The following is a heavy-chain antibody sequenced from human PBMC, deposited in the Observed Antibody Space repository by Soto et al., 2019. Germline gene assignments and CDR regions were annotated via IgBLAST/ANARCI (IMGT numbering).Heavy chain of an antibody. J-gene: IGHJ5*02. CDR1: GGSINNGHFY. D-gene: IGHD3-10*01. V-gene: IGHV4-30-4*01. Sequence: QLQLQESGPGLVKPSQTLSLTCTVSGGSINNGHFYWGWIRQPPGKGLEWIGYVYFTGTTYLNPSLRSRLSMSFAQSKDQFSLKLSSVTAADTAVYYWVRGYSYGSGSLHWFDPWGQGTLVTVSS. CDR3: VRGYSYGSGSLHWFDP. CDR2: VYFTGTT.